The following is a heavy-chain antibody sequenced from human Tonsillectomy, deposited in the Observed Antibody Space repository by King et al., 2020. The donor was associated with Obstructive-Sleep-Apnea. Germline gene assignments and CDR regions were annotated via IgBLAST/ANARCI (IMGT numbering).Heavy chain of an antibody. J-gene: IGHJ4*02. CDR2: ISANNDNT. CDR3: ARAAGGGAYSDFDY. CDR1: GYTFSNYG. Sequence: QLVQSGAEVKKPGASVKVSCKASGYTFSNYGITWVRQAPGQGLEWMGWISANNDNTQSTQKLQGRVTMTTDTSTSTAYMELKSLRSDDTAVYYCARAAGGGAYSDFDYWGQGTLVTVSS. V-gene: IGHV1-18*01. D-gene: IGHD1-26*01.